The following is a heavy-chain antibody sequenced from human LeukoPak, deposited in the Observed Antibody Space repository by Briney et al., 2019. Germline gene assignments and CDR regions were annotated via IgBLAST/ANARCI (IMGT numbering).Heavy chain of an antibody. CDR2: IYYSGST. J-gene: IGHJ3*02. CDR3: ARHKYSSGWPPEGAFDI. Sequence: SETLSLTCTVSGGSISSYYWSWIRQPPGKGLEWIGYIYYSGSTNYNPSLKSRVTISVDTSKNQFSLKLSSVTAADTAVYYCARHKYSSGWPPEGAFDIWGQGTMVTVSS. V-gene: IGHV4-59*08. CDR1: GGSISSYY. D-gene: IGHD6-19*01.